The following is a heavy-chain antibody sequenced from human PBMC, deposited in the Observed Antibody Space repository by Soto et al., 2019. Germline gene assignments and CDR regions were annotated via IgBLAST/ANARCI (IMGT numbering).Heavy chain of an antibody. Sequence: QVQLVESGGGVVQPGRSLRLSCAASGFTFSSYGMHWVRQAPGKGLEWVAVIWYDGSNKYYADSVKGRFTISRDNSKNTLYLKMNSLRAEDTAVYYCARDPLYCSGGSCYSPYYGMDVWGQGTTVTVSS. V-gene: IGHV3-33*01. D-gene: IGHD2-15*01. CDR1: GFTFSSYG. CDR2: IWYDGSNK. J-gene: IGHJ6*02. CDR3: ARDPLYCSGGSCYSPYYGMDV.